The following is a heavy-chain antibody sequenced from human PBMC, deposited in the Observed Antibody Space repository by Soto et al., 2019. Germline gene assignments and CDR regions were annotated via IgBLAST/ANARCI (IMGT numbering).Heavy chain of an antibody. V-gene: IGHV3-48*01. Sequence: GGSLRLSCAVSGFTISTQTLNWVRQALGKGLEWVSYMGWDFSPIYADSVKGRFTISIDNAKNSLYLQMNSLRAEDTAMYYCARDKDYAFDVWGQGTMVTVSS. CDR1: GFTISTQT. CDR2: MGWDFSPI. J-gene: IGHJ3*01. CDR3: ARDKDYAFDV.